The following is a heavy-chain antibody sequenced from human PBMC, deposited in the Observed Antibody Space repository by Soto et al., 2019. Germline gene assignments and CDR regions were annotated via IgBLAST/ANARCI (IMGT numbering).Heavy chain of an antibody. CDR3: ARGQWGAFDL. CDR2: IHSDGSST. V-gene: IGHV3-74*01. CDR1: GFTFSYYW. Sequence: DVQLVESGGGSVQPGGSLSLSCAATGFTFSYYWMHWVRQAPGKWLVWVSRIHSDGSSTTDADSVKGRFTISRDNAKNTLYLQMNSLRAEDTAVYYCARGQWGAFDLWGQGTMVTVAS. D-gene: IGHD1-26*01. J-gene: IGHJ3*01.